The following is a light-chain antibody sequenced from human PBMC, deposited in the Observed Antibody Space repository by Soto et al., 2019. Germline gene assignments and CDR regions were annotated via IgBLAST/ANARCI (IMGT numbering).Light chain of an antibody. V-gene: IGLV2-14*01. J-gene: IGLJ1*01. Sequence: QSALTQPASVSGPPGQSITISCTGTSSDVGAYNYVSWYQHHPGKAPRLVTYDVTNRPSGISDRFSGSKPGNTASLTISGLLAEDEADYYCTSYTSTSTYVFGTGTK. CDR2: DVT. CDR3: TSYTSTSTYV. CDR1: SSDVGAYNY.